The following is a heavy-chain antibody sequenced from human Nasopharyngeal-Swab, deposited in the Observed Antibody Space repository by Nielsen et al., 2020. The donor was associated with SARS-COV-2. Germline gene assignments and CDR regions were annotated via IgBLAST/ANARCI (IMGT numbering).Heavy chain of an antibody. CDR3: AREVSGTMVRGVIIKGNWFDP. V-gene: IGHV4-30-4*01. CDR2: IYYSGST. J-gene: IGHJ5*02. Sequence: SETLSLTCTVSGGSISSGDYYWSWIRQPPGKGLEWIGYIYYSGSTYYNPSLKRRVTISVDTSKNQFSLKLSSVTAADTAVYYCAREVSGTMVRGVIIKGNWFDPWGQGTLVTVSS. CDR1: GGSISSGDYY. D-gene: IGHD3-10*01.